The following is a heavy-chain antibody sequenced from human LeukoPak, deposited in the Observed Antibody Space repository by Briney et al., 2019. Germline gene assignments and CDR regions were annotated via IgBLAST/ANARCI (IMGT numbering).Heavy chain of an antibody. J-gene: IGHJ5*02. CDR1: GGSISSYY. D-gene: IGHD3-10*01. V-gene: IGHV4-59*01. CDR2: IYYSGST. Sequence: SETLSLTCTVSGGSISSYYWSWIRQPPGKGLEWIGYIYYSGSTNYNPSLKSRVTISVDTSKNQFSLKLSSVTAADTAVYYCARGNRMVRRANWFDPWGQGTLVTVSS. CDR3: ARGNRMVRRANWFDP.